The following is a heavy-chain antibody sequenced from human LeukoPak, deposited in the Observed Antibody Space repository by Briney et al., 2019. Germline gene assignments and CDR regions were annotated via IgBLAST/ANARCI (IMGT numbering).Heavy chain of an antibody. CDR2: ISSSSSTI. Sequence: GGSLRLSCAASGFTFSSYSMNWVRQAPGKGLEWVSYISSSSSTIYYADSVKGRFTISRDNAKNSLYLRMNSLRAEDTAVYYCAREGSGWYSLFDYWGQGTLVTVSS. D-gene: IGHD6-19*01. CDR3: AREGSGWYSLFDY. J-gene: IGHJ4*02. V-gene: IGHV3-48*04. CDR1: GFTFSSYS.